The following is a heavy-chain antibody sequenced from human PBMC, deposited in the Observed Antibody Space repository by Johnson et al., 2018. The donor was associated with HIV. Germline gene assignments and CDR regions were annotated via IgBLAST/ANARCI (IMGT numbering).Heavy chain of an antibody. CDR2: ISYDGSNK. J-gene: IGHJ3*02. CDR3: AKERMGLAYCGGDCWEDAFDI. V-gene: IGHV3-30*18. D-gene: IGHD2-21*01. Sequence: QMQLVESGGGVVQPGRSLRLSCAASGFTFSSYGMHWVRQAPGKGLEWVAVISYDGSNKYYADSVKGRFTISRDNSKNTLYLQMNSLRAEDTAVYYCAKERMGLAYCGGDCWEDAFDIWGQGTIVTVSS. CDR1: GFTFSSYG.